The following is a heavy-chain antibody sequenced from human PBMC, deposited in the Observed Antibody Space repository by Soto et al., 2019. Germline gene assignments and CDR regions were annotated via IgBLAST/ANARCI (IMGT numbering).Heavy chain of an antibody. CDR3: TTTLPGTNVRDN. CDR1: GITFSNAW. CDR2: IRSKTDGGTT. D-gene: IGHD3-10*02. J-gene: IGHJ3*02. V-gene: IGHV3-15*01. Sequence: EVQLVESGGGLVEPGGSLRLSCAASGITFSNAWMNWVRKAPGKGLEYIGRIRSKTDGGTTDYAAPVEGRFTVPRDDSKNALYLQMSGLKTEDTGVYYCTTTLPGTNVRDNWGQGTLVTVSS.